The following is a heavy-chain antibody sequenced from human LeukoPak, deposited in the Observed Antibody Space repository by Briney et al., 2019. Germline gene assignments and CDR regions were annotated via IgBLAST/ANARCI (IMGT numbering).Heavy chain of an antibody. CDR1: GFTFSSYA. Sequence: GGSLRLSCAASGFTFSSYAMHWVRQAPGKGLEYVSAISSNGGSTYYANSVKGRFTISRENSRNTLYLQMGSLRAEDMAVYYCARDTDYGSESYSFDYWGQGTLVTVSS. CDR2: ISSNGGST. V-gene: IGHV3-64*01. D-gene: IGHD3-10*01. CDR3: ARDTDYGSESYSFDY. J-gene: IGHJ4*02.